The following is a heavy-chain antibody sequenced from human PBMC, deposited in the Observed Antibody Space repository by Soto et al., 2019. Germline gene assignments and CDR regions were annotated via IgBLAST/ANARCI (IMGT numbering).Heavy chain of an antibody. CDR3: ARVMTTVTTNDY. D-gene: IGHD4-17*01. J-gene: IGHJ4*02. CDR1: GYTFTGYG. CDR2: ISAYNGNT. V-gene: IGHV1-18*01. Sequence: ASVKVSCKASGYTFTGYGISWVRQAPGQGLEWMGWISAYNGNTNYAQKLQGRVTMTTDTSTSTACMELRSLRSDDTAVYYCARVMTTVTTNDYWGQGTLVTVSS.